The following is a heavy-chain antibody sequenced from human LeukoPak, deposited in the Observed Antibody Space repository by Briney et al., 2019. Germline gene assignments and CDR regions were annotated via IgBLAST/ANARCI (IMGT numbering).Heavy chain of an antibody. Sequence: ASVKVSCKASGYTFTSYGISWVRQAPGQGLEWMGWISAYNGNTNYAQKLQGRVTMTTDTSTSTAYMELRSLRSDDTAVYYCARDREGSSWYGGTNWFDPWGQGTLATVSS. CDR2: ISAYNGNT. D-gene: IGHD6-13*01. V-gene: IGHV1-18*04. CDR3: ARDREGSSWYGGTNWFDP. CDR1: GYTFTSYG. J-gene: IGHJ5*02.